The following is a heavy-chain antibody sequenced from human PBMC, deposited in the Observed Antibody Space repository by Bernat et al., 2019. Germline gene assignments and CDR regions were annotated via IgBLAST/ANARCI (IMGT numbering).Heavy chain of an antibody. CDR2: INTDGTTI. CDR1: GFTFISNW. CDR3: AKDLSWNQVDY. D-gene: IGHD1-1*01. J-gene: IGHJ4*02. V-gene: IGHV3-74*01. Sequence: EVQLVESGGGLVQPGGSLRLSCAASGFTFISNWMPWFRQAPGRGLVWFSRINTDGTTINYADSVKGRFTISRDNAKNTLYLQMNSLRAEDTAVYYCAKDLSWNQVDYWGQGALVTVSS.